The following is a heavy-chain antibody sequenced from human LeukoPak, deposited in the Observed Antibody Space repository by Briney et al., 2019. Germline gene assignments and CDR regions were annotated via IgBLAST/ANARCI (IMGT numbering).Heavy chain of an antibody. CDR1: GISFSDSA. J-gene: IGHJ2*01. Sequence: GGSLRLSCEASGISFSDSAIHWVRQASGKGLEWVGRIRSKRNIYATAYAASVKGRFTISRDDSNNTAYLQMNSLKTEDTAFYYCTRRESQGSSTNWYFDLWGRGTLVTVSS. CDR3: TRRESQGSSTNWYFDL. D-gene: IGHD6-6*01. CDR2: IRSKRNIYAT. V-gene: IGHV3-73*01.